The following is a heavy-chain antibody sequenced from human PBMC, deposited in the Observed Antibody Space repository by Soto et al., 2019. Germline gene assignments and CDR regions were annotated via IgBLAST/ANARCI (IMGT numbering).Heavy chain of an antibody. CDR1: GGSISSGGYY. V-gene: IGHV4-31*03. Sequence: SETLSLTCTVSGGSISSGGYYWSWIRQHPGKGLEWIGYIYYSGSTYYNPSLKSRVTISVDTSKNQFSLKLSSVTAADTAVYYCARDRRIAAAGYYYYYGMDVWGQGTTVTVSS. CDR3: ARDRRIAAAGYYYYYGMDV. D-gene: IGHD6-13*01. CDR2: IYYSGST. J-gene: IGHJ6*02.